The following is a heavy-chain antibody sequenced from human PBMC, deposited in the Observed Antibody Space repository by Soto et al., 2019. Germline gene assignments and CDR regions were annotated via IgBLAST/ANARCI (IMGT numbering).Heavy chain of an antibody. CDR1: GGSFSGYY. J-gene: IGHJ4*02. CDR3: ARHSPTYYDFDY. V-gene: IGHV4-34*01. Sequence: PSETLSLTCAVYGGSFSGYYWSWIRQPPGKGLEWIGEINHSGSTNYNPSLKSRVTISVDTSKSQFSLKLSSVAAADTAVYFCARHSPTYYDFDYWGQGTQVTVSS. D-gene: IGHD1-26*01. CDR2: INHSGST.